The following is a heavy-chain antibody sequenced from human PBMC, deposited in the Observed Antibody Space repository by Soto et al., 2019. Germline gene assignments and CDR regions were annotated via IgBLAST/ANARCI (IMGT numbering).Heavy chain of an antibody. CDR2: IVPIVDTS. CDR3: AKVSRPSRISTPDFDY. V-gene: IGHV1-69*13. CDR1: GGTFSSYA. J-gene: IGHJ4*02. Sequence: SVKVSCKTSGGTFSSYAISWVRQAPGQGLEWMGGIVPIVDTSTYAQKFQGRVTITADESTSTVYMQLNNLQAEDTAVYYCAKVSRPSRISTPDFDYWGQGTLVTVSS.